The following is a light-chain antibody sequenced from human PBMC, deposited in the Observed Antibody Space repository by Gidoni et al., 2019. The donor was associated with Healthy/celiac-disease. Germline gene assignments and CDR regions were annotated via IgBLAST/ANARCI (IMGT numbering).Light chain of an antibody. CDR2: DAS. V-gene: IGKV1-33*01. CDR3: QQYDNLFT. J-gene: IGKJ3*01. CDR1: QDISNY. Sequence: DIQMTQSPSSLSASVGDRVTITCQASQDISNYLNWYQQKPGKAPKLLIYDASNLGTGVPSRFSGSGSETDFTFTISSLQPEDIATYYCQQYDNLFTFGPGTKVDIK.